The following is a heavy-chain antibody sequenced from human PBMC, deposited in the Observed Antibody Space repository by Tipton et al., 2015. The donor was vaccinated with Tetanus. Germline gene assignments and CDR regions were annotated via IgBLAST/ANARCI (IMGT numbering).Heavy chain of an antibody. CDR2: IYPGDSDT. D-gene: IGHD2-8*01. V-gene: IGHV5-51*01. CDR1: GYIFNNYW. Sequence: QLVQSGGEVKKPGESLKISCKGSGYIFNNYWIGWVRQKPGKGLGWMGVIYPGDSDTRYSPSFQGEVTVSVDKSNNTAYLQWSSLKASDTSMFYCARAHCTDGVCNFDFWGQGGLVTVAS. J-gene: IGHJ4*02. CDR3: ARAHCTDGVCNFDF.